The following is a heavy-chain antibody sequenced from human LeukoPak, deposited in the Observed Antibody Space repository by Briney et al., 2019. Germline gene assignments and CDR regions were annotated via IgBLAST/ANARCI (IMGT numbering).Heavy chain of an antibody. CDR3: ARGETVYYYYMDV. CDR2: ISATRGNT. J-gene: IGHJ6*03. CDR1: GFTFTNYA. Sequence: GGSLRLSCVASGFTFTNYAMSWVRQPPGKGLEWVSAISATRGNTYYADSVQGRFSISRDNSKNTLYLQMNSLRAEDTAVYYCARGETVYYYYMDVWGKGTTVTVSS. V-gene: IGHV3-23*01. D-gene: IGHD1-14*01.